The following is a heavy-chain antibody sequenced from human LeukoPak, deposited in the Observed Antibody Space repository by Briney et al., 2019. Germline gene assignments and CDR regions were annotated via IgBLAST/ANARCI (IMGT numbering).Heavy chain of an antibody. D-gene: IGHD1-26*01. Sequence: PGGSLRLSCAASGFTFSDYYMTWVRQAPGKGLEWVSYISSSSNTVYYADSVKGRLTVSRDNANNSLYVQMPNLRGAYTAVYYCARRAMGATSFDYWGQGTLVTVSS. J-gene: IGHJ4*02. CDR2: ISSSSNTV. V-gene: IGHV3-11*04. CDR1: GFTFSDYY. CDR3: ARRAMGATSFDY.